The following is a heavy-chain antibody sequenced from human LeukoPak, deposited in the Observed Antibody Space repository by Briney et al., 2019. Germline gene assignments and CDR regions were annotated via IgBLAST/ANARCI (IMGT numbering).Heavy chain of an antibody. CDR2: ISYDGSNN. CDR1: GFTFSNYG. V-gene: IGHV3-30*18. Sequence: GGSLRLSCAASGFTFSNYGMHWVRQAPGKGLEWAVVISYDGSNNNYADSVKGRFTISRDNSKNTLYLQMNSLRPEDTAVYYCAKVRVGTAHFDYWGQGTLVTVSS. CDR3: AKVRVGTAHFDY. J-gene: IGHJ4*02. D-gene: IGHD2-15*01.